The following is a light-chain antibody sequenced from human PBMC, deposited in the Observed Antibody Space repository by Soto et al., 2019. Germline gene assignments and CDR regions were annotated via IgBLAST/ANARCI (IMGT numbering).Light chain of an antibody. CDR1: QSVSGSY. CDR2: DAS. CDR3: QQSYSTPPT. Sequence: EIVMTQSPGTLSLSPGEAATLSCRASQSVSGSYLAWYQQKPGQAPRLVIYDASTRATGIPDRFRGSGSGTDFTLTISRLEPEDFATYYCQQSYSTPPTFGQGTKVDIK. V-gene: IGKV3-20*01. J-gene: IGKJ1*01.